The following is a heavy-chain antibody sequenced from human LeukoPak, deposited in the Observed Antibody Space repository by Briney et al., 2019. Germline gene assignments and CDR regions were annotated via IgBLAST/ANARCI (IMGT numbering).Heavy chain of an antibody. CDR2: IHSSGNI. V-gene: IGHV4-59*01. CDR1: GDSMNNYF. CDR3: ARRGSGDY. D-gene: IGHD3-10*01. J-gene: IGHJ4*02. Sequence: PSETLSLTCSVSGDSMNNYFWSWIRQPAGKGLEWVGYIHSSGNIKYNPSLKSRVTISVDTSKNQFSLRLTSVTAADTAVYYCARRGSGDYWGQGTLVTVSS.